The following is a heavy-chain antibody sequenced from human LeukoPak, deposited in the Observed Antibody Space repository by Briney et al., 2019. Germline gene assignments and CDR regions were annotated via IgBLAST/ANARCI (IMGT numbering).Heavy chain of an antibody. Sequence: SVKVYCKASGGTFSSYGISWVGQAPGQGLEWMGGIIPIFGTANYAQKFQGRVTITADESTSTAYMELSSLRSEDTAVYYCAREDPAAAGSFDYWGQGTLVTVSS. CDR3: AREDPAAAGSFDY. CDR1: GGTFSSYG. J-gene: IGHJ4*02. CDR2: IIPIFGTA. V-gene: IGHV1-69*01. D-gene: IGHD6-13*01.